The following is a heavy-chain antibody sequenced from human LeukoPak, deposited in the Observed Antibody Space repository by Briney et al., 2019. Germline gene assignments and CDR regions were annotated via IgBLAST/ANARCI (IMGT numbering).Heavy chain of an antibody. CDR3: ARLRYCSSTSCPRGDV. V-gene: IGHV1-69*13. CDR1: GGTFSSYA. Sequence: SVKDSCKASGGTFSSYAISWVRQAPGQGLEWMGGIIPIFGTANYAQKFQGRVTITADESTSTAYMELSSLRSEDTAVYYCARLRYCSSTSCPRGDVWGKGTTVTVSS. CDR2: IIPIFGTA. J-gene: IGHJ6*04. D-gene: IGHD2-2*01.